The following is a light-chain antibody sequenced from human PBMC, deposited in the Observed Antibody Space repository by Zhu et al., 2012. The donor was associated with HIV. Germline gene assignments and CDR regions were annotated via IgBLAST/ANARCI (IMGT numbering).Light chain of an antibody. J-gene: IGKJ2*01. Sequence: EIVLTQSPATLSLSPGERATLSCRASQSVSSYLAWYQQKPGQAPRFLIYDASKRATGVPARFSGSESGTDLSLTITSLEPEDFAVYYCQQRSDWVYTFGQGTKLEIK. CDR2: DAS. V-gene: IGKV3-11*01. CDR3: QQRSDWVYT. CDR1: QSVSSY.